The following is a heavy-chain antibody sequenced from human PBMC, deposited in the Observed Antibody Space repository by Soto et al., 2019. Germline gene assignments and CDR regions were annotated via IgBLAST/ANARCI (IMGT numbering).Heavy chain of an antibody. CDR3: VKQAPAGWHFFDT. Sequence: LRLSCEASGFTFSTYAMSWVRQAPGKGLEWVSGISGSGDRTHYADSVKGRFTISRDNSKNTLYLQMDSLRTEDTAVYYCVKQAPAGWHFFDTWGQGTLVTVSS. CDR2: ISGSGDRT. V-gene: IGHV3-23*01. J-gene: IGHJ4*02. D-gene: IGHD6-19*01. CDR1: GFTFSTYA.